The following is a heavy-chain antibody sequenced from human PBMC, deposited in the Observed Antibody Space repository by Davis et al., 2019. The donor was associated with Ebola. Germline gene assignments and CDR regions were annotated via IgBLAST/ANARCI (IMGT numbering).Heavy chain of an antibody. CDR3: AREGGRYYDSSGYGFDI. V-gene: IGHV1-46*01. CDR2: INPITGGT. CDR1: GYRFTSYY. Sequence: ASVKVSCKASGYRFTSYYMHWVRQAPGQGLEWMGIINPITGGTSYAQNFQVRVNMTRDTSTCTVYMELSSLRSEDTAVYYCAREGGRYYDSSGYGFDIWGQGTMVKVSS. D-gene: IGHD3-22*01. J-gene: IGHJ3*02.